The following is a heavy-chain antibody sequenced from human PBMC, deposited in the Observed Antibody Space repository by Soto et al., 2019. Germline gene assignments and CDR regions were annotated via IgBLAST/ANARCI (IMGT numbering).Heavy chain of an antibody. CDR1: GFTFSSYA. J-gene: IGHJ6*02. D-gene: IGHD6-13*01. Sequence: QTGGSLRLSCVASGFTFSSYAMTWVRQAPGKGLEWLSVISARGNTYYTDSVKGRFTISRDNSKNTLFLQMDNLRAEDTAVYYCAKSAPGTNVAVDVWGQGTTVTVSS. CDR3: AKSAPGTNVAVDV. CDR2: ISARGNT. V-gene: IGHV3-23*01.